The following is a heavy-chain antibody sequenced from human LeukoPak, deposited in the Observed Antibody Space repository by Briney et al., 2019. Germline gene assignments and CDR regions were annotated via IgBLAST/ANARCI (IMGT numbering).Heavy chain of an antibody. J-gene: IGHJ4*02. D-gene: IGHD6-13*01. CDR2: IHYSGTT. CDR3: AKRGRSSWYFDY. Sequence: PSETRSLTCTVSGGSISGYYWNWIRQPPGKGLEWIGYIHYSGTTNYNPSLKSRVTISVDTSKNQLSLKLSSVTAADTAVYFCAKRGRSSWYFDYWGQGTQVTVSS. CDR1: GGSISGYY. V-gene: IGHV4-59*01.